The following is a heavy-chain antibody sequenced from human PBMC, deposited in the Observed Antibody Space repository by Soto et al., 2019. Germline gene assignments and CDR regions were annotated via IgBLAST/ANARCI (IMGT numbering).Heavy chain of an antibody. CDR1: GGSMSSSSYY. Sequence: QLQLQESGPGLVKPAETLSLICSVSGGSMSSSSYYWGWIRQPPGKGLEWIGNVYHSGSSYYNPSLKSRLTISVHPSKNQFSLTLNSVTAADTAVDYCARRQDYYDSSGYYNDAFDIWGQGTEVTVSS. CDR2: VYHSGSS. V-gene: IGHV4-39*01. J-gene: IGHJ3*02. CDR3: ARRQDYYDSSGYYNDAFDI. D-gene: IGHD3-22*01.